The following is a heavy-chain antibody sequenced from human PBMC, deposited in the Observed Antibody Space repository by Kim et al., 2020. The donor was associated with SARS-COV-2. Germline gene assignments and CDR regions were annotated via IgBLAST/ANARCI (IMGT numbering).Heavy chain of an antibody. Sequence: YYNQSLKSRLTISLDASRDQFSLKLISVTAADTAVYYCVRDRGAGTEGFDFWGQGILVTVSS. J-gene: IGHJ4*02. V-gene: IGHV4-39*07. CDR3: VRDRGAGTEGFDF. D-gene: IGHD6-19*01.